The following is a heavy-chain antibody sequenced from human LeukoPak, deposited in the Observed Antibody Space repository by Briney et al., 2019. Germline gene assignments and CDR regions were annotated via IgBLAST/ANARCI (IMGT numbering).Heavy chain of an antibody. D-gene: IGHD3-10*01. CDR3: ASTHYRSVTNYNRGSYYFDS. V-gene: IGHV4-59*01. CDR2: IFYSGST. J-gene: IGHJ4*02. CDR1: GGSISSYY. Sequence: SETLSLTCSVSGGSISSYYWNWIRQPPGKGLEWIGYIFYSGSTSYNPSLKSRVSISVDTSKNQFSLKLSSVTAADTAVYYCASTHYRSVTNYNRGSYYFDSWGQGTLVTVSS.